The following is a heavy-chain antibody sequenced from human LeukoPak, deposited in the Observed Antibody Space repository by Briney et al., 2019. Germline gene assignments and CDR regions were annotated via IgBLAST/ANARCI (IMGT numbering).Heavy chain of an antibody. J-gene: IGHJ5*01. CDR1: GYSFITYW. CDR3: ARAYYYDSSGYHNWFDS. Sequence: GQSLKISCKGSGYSFITYWIGWVRQMPGKGLEWMGIIYPGDSDTRYSPSFQGQVTISADKPINTAYLQWSSLKASDTAMYYCARAYYYDSSGYHNWFDSWGQGTLVTVSS. V-gene: IGHV5-51*04. CDR2: IYPGDSDT. D-gene: IGHD3-22*01.